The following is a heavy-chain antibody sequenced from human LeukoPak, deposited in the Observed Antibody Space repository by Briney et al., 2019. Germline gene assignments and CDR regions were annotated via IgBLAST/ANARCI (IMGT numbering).Heavy chain of an antibody. V-gene: IGHV4-61*01. CDR3: ASGGGLYCSSTSCHYWYFDL. D-gene: IGHD2-2*01. CDR1: GGSVSSGSYY. J-gene: IGHJ2*01. Sequence: SETLSLTCTVSGGSVSSGSYYWSWIRQPPGKGLEWIGYIYYSGSTNYNPSLKSRVTISVDTSKNQFSLKLSSVTAADTDVYYCASGGGLYCSSTSCHYWYFDLWGRGTLVTVSS. CDR2: IYYSGST.